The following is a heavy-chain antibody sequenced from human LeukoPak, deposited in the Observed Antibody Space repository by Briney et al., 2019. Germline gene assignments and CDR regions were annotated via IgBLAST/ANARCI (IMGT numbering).Heavy chain of an antibody. CDR2: IYSGDTT. Sequence: PGGSLRLSCAASGFTVSSTCMSWVRQAPGKGLEWVSFIYSGDTTYYADSVKGRFTISRDNSKNTLYLQMNSLRAEDTAVYYCARDGFGELPPGDAFDIWGQGTMVTVSS. J-gene: IGHJ3*02. D-gene: IGHD3-10*01. CDR1: GFTVSSTC. CDR3: ARDGFGELPPGDAFDI. V-gene: IGHV3-53*01.